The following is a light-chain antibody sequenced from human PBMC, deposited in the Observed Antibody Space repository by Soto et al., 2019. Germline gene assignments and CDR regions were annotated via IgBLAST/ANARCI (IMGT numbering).Light chain of an antibody. Sequence: DIQMTQSPSSLSASVGDRITITCQASQDIRNYLNWYQQKPGKPPNLLNYDASNLEAGVPSRFSGGGSGTNFTFTISSLQPEDIATYYCQQYDNLPRYTFGQGTRLEI. V-gene: IGKV1-33*01. CDR1: QDIRNY. J-gene: IGKJ2*01. CDR3: QQYDNLPRYT. CDR2: DAS.